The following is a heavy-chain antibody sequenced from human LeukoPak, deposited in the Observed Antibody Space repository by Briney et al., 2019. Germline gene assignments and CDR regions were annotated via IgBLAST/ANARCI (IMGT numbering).Heavy chain of an antibody. D-gene: IGHD6-13*01. CDR1: GGTFSSYA. Sequence: ASVKVSRMPSGGTFSSYAISWVRQAPGQGLEWMGRIIPIFGTANYAQKLQGRVTITTDESTRTAYMELSRLRSEDTAVYYCASSHSSSWYSGLDYWGQGTLVTVSS. V-gene: IGHV1-69*05. CDR2: IIPIFGTA. CDR3: ASSHSSSWYSGLDY. J-gene: IGHJ4*02.